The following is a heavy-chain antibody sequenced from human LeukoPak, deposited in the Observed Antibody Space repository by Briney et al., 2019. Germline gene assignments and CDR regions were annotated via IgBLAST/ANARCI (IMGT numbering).Heavy chain of an antibody. CDR1: GASISNNY. J-gene: IGHJ6*02. CDR2: ISTSGTT. D-gene: IGHD6-13*01. CDR3: ARDYSNSGFGMDI. Sequence: SETLSLTCTVSGASISNNYWSWIRQPAGKGLEWIGRISTSGTTNYDPSLKSRVTMAVDTSKKQFSLKLDSVTAADTAVYHCARDYSNSGFGMDIWGQGTPVTVSS. V-gene: IGHV4-4*07.